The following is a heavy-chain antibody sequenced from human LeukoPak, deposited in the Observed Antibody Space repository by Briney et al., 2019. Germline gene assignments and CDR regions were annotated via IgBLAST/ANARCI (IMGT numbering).Heavy chain of an antibody. CDR2: ISWNSGSI. V-gene: IGHV3-9*01. CDR1: GFTFDDYA. Sequence: GGSLRLSCAASGFTFDDYAMHWVRQTPGKGLEWVSGISWNSGSIGYADSVKGRFTISRDNAKNSLYLQMSSLRAEDTALYYCAKDNSRGYYYDSSGYYDAFDIWGQGTMVTVSS. D-gene: IGHD3-22*01. CDR3: AKDNSRGYYYDSSGYYDAFDI. J-gene: IGHJ3*02.